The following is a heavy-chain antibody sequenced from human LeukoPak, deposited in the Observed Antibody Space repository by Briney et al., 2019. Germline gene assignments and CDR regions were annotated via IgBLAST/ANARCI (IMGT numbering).Heavy chain of an antibody. V-gene: IGHV1-18*01. Sequence: GASVKVSCKASGYTFTSYGISWVRQAPGQGLEWMGWISAYNGNTNYAQKLQGRVTMTTDTSTSTAYMELRSLRSDDTAVYYCARDVGPYVYGDYGRDYWGQGTLVTVSS. CDR2: ISAYNGNT. D-gene: IGHD4-17*01. J-gene: IGHJ4*02. CDR1: GYTFTSYG. CDR3: ARDVGPYVYGDYGRDY.